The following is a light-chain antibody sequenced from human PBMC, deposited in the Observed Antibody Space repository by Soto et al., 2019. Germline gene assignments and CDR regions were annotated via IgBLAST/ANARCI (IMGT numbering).Light chain of an antibody. CDR1: QSVSSN. CDR2: GAS. Sequence: EIVMTQSPATLSVSPGERATLSCRASQSVSSNLAWYQQKPGQAPRLLIYGASTRATGIPARFSSSGSGTEFTLTISSLQSEDFAVYYCQQYNNWPQTFGQGTKVDIK. J-gene: IGKJ1*01. V-gene: IGKV3-15*01. CDR3: QQYNNWPQT.